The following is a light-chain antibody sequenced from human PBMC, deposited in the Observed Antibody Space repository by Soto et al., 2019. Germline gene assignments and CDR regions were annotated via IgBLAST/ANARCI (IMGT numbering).Light chain of an antibody. Sequence: IQMTQAPSSLSAAGGDEVTSTCRGSHTITTYLNWYQHKPGKAPKLLIFAASSLQSGVPSRFSGSRSGPDFTLTISSLQPEDFATYYCQQSYSSPPTFGQRTKVDIK. CDR2: AAS. CDR3: QQSYSSPPT. J-gene: IGKJ1*01. V-gene: IGKV1-39*01. CDR1: HTITTY.